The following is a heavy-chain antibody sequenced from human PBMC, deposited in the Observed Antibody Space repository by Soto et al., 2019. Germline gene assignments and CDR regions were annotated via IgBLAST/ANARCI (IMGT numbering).Heavy chain of an antibody. CDR3: ASLRRDDAIDY. J-gene: IGHJ4*02. CDR2: ISYDGSNK. Sequence: GGSLRLSCAASGFTFSSYAMHWVRQAPGKGLEWVAVISYDGSNKYYADSVRGRFTISRDNSKNTLYLRMNSLRAEDTAVYYCASLRRDDAIDYWGQGTLVTVSS. CDR1: GFTFSSYA. V-gene: IGHV3-30-3*01. D-gene: IGHD1-1*01.